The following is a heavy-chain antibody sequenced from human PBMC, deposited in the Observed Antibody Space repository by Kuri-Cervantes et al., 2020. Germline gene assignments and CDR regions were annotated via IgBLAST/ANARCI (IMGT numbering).Heavy chain of an antibody. CDR2: IYYSGST. V-gene: IGHV4-59*08. D-gene: IGHD3-22*01. CDR1: GGSISSYY. J-gene: IGHJ4*02. CDR3: ARISRAGGSSGYYGPFDY. Sequence: SETLSLTCTVSGGSISSYYWSWIRQPPGKGLEWIGYIYYSGSTYYNPSLKSRVTISVDTSKNQFSLKLSSVTAADTAVYYCARISRAGGSSGYYGPFDYWGQGTLVTVSS.